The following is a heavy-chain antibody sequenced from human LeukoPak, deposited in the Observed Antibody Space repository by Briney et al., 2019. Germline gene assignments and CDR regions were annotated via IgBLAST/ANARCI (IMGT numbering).Heavy chain of an antibody. CDR2: ISSSSSYI. CDR1: GFTFSSYS. Sequence: PGGSLRLSCAASGFTFSSYSMNWVRQAPGKGLEWVSSISSSSSYIYYADSVKGRFTISRDNAKNSLYLQMNSLRAEDTAVYYCARDGFRVVVTALDYWGQGTLVTVSS. J-gene: IGHJ4*02. CDR3: ARDGFRVVVTALDY. D-gene: IGHD2-21*02. V-gene: IGHV3-21*01.